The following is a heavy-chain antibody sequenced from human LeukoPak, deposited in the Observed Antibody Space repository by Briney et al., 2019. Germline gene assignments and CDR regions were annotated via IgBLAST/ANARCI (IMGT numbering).Heavy chain of an antibody. Sequence: PGGSLRLSCAASGNYWMHWVRQVPGKGLVWVSHINSDGSWTSYADSVKGRFTISKDNAKNTVYLQMNSLRAEDTAVYYCARERIVVVPAAIVTGSGMDVWGQGTTVTVSS. J-gene: IGHJ6*02. CDR2: INSDGSWT. CDR1: GNYW. V-gene: IGHV3-74*01. D-gene: IGHD2-2*01. CDR3: ARERIVVVPAAIVTGSGMDV.